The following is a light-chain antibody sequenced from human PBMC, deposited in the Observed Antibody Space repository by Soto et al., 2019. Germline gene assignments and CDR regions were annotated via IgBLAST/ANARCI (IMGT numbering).Light chain of an antibody. V-gene: IGLV2-14*01. CDR2: ECR. J-gene: IGLJ1*01. CDR3: TSYTSSSTLDV. Sequence: QSVPAQPASGSGSRGQSITISCTGTSSDDGGYNYDSCYQQHPGKAPKLMIYECRNRPLGVSNRFSGSKSGHTASLTISGLQAEDEADYYCTSYTSSSTLDVFGTGTKVTVL. CDR1: SSDDGGYNY.